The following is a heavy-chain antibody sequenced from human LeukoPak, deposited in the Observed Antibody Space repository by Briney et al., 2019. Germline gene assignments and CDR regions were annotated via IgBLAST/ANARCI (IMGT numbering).Heavy chain of an antibody. Sequence: GGSLRLSCAASGFTFSSYAMSWVRQAPGKGLXXXXXISGSGGSTYYADSVKGRFTISRDNSKNTLYLQMNSLRAEDTAVYYCAKDTHIVVVTASTFDYWGQGTLVTVSS. CDR1: GFTFSSYA. CDR3: AKDTHIVVVTASTFDY. V-gene: IGHV3-23*01. D-gene: IGHD2-21*02. J-gene: IGHJ4*02. CDR2: ISGSGGST.